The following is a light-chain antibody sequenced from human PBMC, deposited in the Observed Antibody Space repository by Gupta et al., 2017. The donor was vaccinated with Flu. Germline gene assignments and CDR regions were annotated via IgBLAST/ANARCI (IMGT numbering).Light chain of an antibody. V-gene: IGKV3-15*01. CDR3: QQYNNWPPTS. J-gene: IGKJ2*03. CDR2: ATS. CDR1: QSMSSG. Sequence: VMTHSPATLSVSPGERITPSCRASQSMSSGLAWYQQKPGQAPRLLIYATSTRATGIPARCTGSGSERDFTLTINSLQSEDFAVYYCQQYNNWPPTSFGQGTKLEIK.